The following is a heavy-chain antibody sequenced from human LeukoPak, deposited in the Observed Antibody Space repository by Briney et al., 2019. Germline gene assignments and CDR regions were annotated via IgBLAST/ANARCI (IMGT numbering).Heavy chain of an antibody. J-gene: IGHJ4*02. CDR2: INHSGST. V-gene: IGHV4-39*07. CDR3: ARGRNRYYDSRPWGLYFDY. Sequence: SETLSLTCTVSGGSISSGGYYWSWIRQPPGKGLEWIGEINHSGSTNYNPSLKSRVTISVDTSKNQFSLKLSSVTAADTAVYYCARGRNRYYDSRPWGLYFDYWGQGTLVTVSS. CDR1: GGSISSGGYY. D-gene: IGHD3-22*01.